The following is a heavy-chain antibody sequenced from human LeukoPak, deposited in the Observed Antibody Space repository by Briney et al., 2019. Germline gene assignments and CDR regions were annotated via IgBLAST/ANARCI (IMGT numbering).Heavy chain of an antibody. CDR3: ARGSTGVYYYYGMDV. CDR2: IIPIFGTA. D-gene: IGHD7-27*01. V-gene: IGHV1-69*13. CDR1: GGTFSSYA. J-gene: IGHJ6*02. Sequence: SVKVSCTASGGTFSSYAISWVRRAPGQGLEWMGGIIPIFGTANYAQKFKGRVTITADESTSTAYMELSSLRSEDTAVYYCARGSTGVYYYYGMDVWGQGTTVTVSS.